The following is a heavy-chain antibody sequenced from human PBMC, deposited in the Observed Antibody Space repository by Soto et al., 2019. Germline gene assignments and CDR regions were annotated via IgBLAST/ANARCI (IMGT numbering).Heavy chain of an antibody. J-gene: IGHJ3*02. CDR1: GGTFSSYA. CDR3: ASQPPSYGDDAFDI. D-gene: IGHD4-17*01. Sequence: GASVKVSCKASGGTFSSYAISWVRQAPGQGLEWMGGIIPIFGTANYAQKFQGRVTITADESTSTAYMELSSLRSEDTAVYYCASQPPSYGDDAFDIWGQGTMVTVSS. CDR2: IIPIFGTA. V-gene: IGHV1-69*13.